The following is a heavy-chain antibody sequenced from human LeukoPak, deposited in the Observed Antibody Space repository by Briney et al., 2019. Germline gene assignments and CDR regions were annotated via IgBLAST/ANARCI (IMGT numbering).Heavy chain of an antibody. Sequence: PSETLSLTCAVYGGSFSGYYWSWIRQPPGKGLEWIGEINQSGSTNYNPSLKSRVTISVDTSKNQFSLKLSSVTAADTAVYYCARRGIVVVPAANRRGWFDPWGQGTLVTVSS. D-gene: IGHD2-2*01. CDR3: ARRGIVVVPAANRRGWFDP. J-gene: IGHJ5*02. V-gene: IGHV4-34*01. CDR2: INQSGST. CDR1: GGSFSGYY.